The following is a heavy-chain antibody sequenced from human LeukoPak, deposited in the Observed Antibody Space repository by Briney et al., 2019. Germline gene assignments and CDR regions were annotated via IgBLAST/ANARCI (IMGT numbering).Heavy chain of an antibody. CDR3: ARQGSGSYSYYYYMDV. CDR1: GGSFSGYY. D-gene: IGHD3-10*01. J-gene: IGHJ6*03. CDR2: INHSGST. V-gene: IGHV4-34*01. Sequence: SETLSLTCAVYGGSFSGYYWTWIRQPPGKGPEWIGEINHSGSTNYNPSLKSRVTISVDTSKNQVSLKLRSVTAADTAVYYRARQGSGSYSYYYYMDVWGKGTTVTISS.